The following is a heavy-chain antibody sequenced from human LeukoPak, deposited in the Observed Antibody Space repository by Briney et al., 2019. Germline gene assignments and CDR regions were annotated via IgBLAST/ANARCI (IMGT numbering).Heavy chain of an antibody. Sequence: PSETLSLTCTVSGGSISSYYWSWIRQPPGKGLEWIGYIYYSGSTNYNPSLKSRVTISVDTSKNQFSLKLSSVTAADTAVYYCARDGSIDYYDSSGYYPFPDYWGQGTLVTVSS. D-gene: IGHD3-22*01. CDR3: ARDGSIDYYDSSGYYPFPDY. V-gene: IGHV4-59*01. CDR1: GGSISSYY. J-gene: IGHJ4*02. CDR2: IYYSGST.